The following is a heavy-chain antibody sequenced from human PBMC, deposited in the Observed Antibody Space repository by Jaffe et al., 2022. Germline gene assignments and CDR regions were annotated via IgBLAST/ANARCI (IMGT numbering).Heavy chain of an antibody. CDR3: ARDIQNYYDSSGYRQRGYYFDY. D-gene: IGHD3-22*01. J-gene: IGHJ4*02. V-gene: IGHV3-48*03. CDR1: GFTFSSYE. Sequence: EVQLVESGGGLVQPGGSLRLSCAASGFTFSSYEMNWVRQAPGKGLEWVSYISSSGSTIYYADSVKGRFTISRDNAKNSLYLQMNSLRAEDTAVYYCARDIQNYYDSSGYRQRGYYFDYWGQGTLVTVSS. CDR2: ISSSGSTI.